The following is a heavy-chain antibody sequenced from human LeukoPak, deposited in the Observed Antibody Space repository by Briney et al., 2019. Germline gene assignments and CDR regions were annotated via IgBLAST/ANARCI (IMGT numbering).Heavy chain of an antibody. V-gene: IGHV1-8*03. CDR3: ARSGSSSSPPYYYYYYYMDV. J-gene: IGHJ6*03. D-gene: IGHD6-6*01. CDR1: GYTFTSYD. CDR2: MNPNSGNT. Sequence: GASVKVSCKASGYTFTSYDINWVRQATGQGLEWMGWMNPNSGNTGYAQKFQGRVTITRNTSISTAYMELSSLRSEDTAVYYCARSGSSSSPPYYYYYYYMDVWGKGTTVTVSS.